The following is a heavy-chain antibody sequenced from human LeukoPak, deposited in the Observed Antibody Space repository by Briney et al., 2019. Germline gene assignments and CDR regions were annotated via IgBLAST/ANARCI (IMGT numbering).Heavy chain of an antibody. J-gene: IGHJ4*02. Sequence: GESLKISCKGSGYSFTSYWIGWVRQMPGKGLEWMGIIYPGDSDTRYSPSFQGQVTISADKSISTAYLQWSSLKASDTAMYYCARRVYCGGDCYWYYFDYWGQGTLVTVSS. CDR3: ARRVYCGGDCYWYYFDY. CDR1: GYSFTSYW. D-gene: IGHD2-21*02. CDR2: IYPGDSDT. V-gene: IGHV5-51*01.